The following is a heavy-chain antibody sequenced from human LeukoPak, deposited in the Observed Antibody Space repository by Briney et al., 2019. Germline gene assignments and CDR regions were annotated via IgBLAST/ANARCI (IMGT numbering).Heavy chain of an antibody. J-gene: IGHJ4*02. CDR1: GFTLSSYG. CDR2: IWYDGSNK. D-gene: IGHD6-6*01. CDR3: ARDAASPYARTGSRYFDY. Sequence: PGGSLRLSCAASGFTLSSYGMHWVRQAPGKGREWVAVIWYDGSNKYYAGSVKGRFTISRDNSKNTLYLTMKSLRAQPTAAYYCARDAASPYARTGSRYFDYWGQATLVTVSS. V-gene: IGHV3-33*01.